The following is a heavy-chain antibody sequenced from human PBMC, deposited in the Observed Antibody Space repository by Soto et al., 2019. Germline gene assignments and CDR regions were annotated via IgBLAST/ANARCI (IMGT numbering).Heavy chain of an antibody. CDR2: IYSSGST. CDR1: VGAINSYY. V-gene: IGHV4-4*07. J-gene: IGHJ5*02. Sequence: SETLSLTCTVSVGAINSYYWTWIRQPAGKGLEWIGRIYSSGSTKYNPSLQSRVTMSLDTSKNQFSLRLTSVTAADTAVYYCARGQRFSDWVDPWGQGTLVTVS. CDR3: ARGQRFSDWVDP. D-gene: IGHD3-3*01.